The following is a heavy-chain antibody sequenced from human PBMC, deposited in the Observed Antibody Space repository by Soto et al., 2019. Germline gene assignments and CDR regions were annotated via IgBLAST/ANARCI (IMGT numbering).Heavy chain of an antibody. Sequence: PSETLSLTCTVSGGSISSGGYYWSWIRQPPGKGLEWIWEINHSGSTNYNPSLKSRVTISVDTSKNQFSLKLSSVTAADTTVYYCARFSSPKQLHYYYGMDVWGQGTTVTVSS. V-gene: IGHV4-39*07. CDR3: ARFSSPKQLHYYYGMDV. CDR1: GGSISSGGYY. J-gene: IGHJ6*02. D-gene: IGHD6-6*01. CDR2: INHSGST.